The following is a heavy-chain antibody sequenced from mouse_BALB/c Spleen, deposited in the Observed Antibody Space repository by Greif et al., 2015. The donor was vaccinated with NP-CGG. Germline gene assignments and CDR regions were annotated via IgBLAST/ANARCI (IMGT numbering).Heavy chain of an antibody. D-gene: IGHD2-1*01. CDR1: GFTFSSYT. J-gene: IGHJ3*01. CDR3: ARWDGNYFAY. CDR2: ISSGGGNT. Sequence: EVKLMESGGGLVKLGGSLKLSCAASGFTFSSYTMSWVRQTPEKRLEWVATISSGGGNTYYPDTVKGRFTISRDNAKNNLYLQMSSLRSEDTALYYCARWDGNYFAYWGQGTLVTVSA. V-gene: IGHV5-9*03.